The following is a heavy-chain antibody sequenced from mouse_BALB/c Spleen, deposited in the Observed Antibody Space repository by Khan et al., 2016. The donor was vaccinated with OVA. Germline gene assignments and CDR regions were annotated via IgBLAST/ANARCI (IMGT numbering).Heavy chain of an antibody. Sequence: VQLQESGAELARPGASVKMSCKASGYTFTSNTMHWVKQRPGQGLEWIGYINPSSGYTNYNQNFKDQATLTADTSSSTAYMQLSSLTSEDSAVXYCARRTTVYTMDYWGQGTSVTVSS. CDR2: INPSSGYT. J-gene: IGHJ4*01. D-gene: IGHD1-1*01. CDR3: ARRTTVYTMDY. CDR1: GYTFTSNT. V-gene: IGHV1-4*01.